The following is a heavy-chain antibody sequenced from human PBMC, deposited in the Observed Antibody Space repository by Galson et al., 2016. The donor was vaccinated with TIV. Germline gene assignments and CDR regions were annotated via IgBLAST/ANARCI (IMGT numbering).Heavy chain of an antibody. CDR3: ARDGVVDASMDYYYYYYLDV. D-gene: IGHD5-18*01. CDR1: GFTFDDYA. Sequence: SLRLSCAASGFTFDDYAMTWVRQVPGKGLEWVSGINWNGVSTDYAESVKGRFTISRDNAKNTLYLQMNSLRAEDTALYYCARDGVVDASMDYYYYYYLDVWSKGTTVTVSS. V-gene: IGHV3-20*04. CDR2: INWNGVST. J-gene: IGHJ6*03.